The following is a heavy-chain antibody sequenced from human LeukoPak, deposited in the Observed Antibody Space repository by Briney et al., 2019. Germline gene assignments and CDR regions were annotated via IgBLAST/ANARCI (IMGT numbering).Heavy chain of an antibody. Sequence: ASVKVPCKASGYTFTRHDINWVRQATGQGLEWMGWMNPNSGNTGYAQKFQGRVTITRNTSISTAYMELSSLRSEDTAVYYCARGAIAVAATDFDYWGQGTLVTVSS. CDR2: MNPNSGNT. J-gene: IGHJ4*02. CDR1: GYTFTRHD. V-gene: IGHV1-8*03. D-gene: IGHD6-19*01. CDR3: ARGAIAVAATDFDY.